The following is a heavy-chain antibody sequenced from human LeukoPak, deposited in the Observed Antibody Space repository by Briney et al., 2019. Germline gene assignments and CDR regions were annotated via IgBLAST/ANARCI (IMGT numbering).Heavy chain of an antibody. CDR1: GFTFSDYS. D-gene: IGHD7-27*01. CDR2: ISSGGSTI. Sequence: PGGSLRLSCESSGFTFSDYSMNWVRQAPGKGLEWVSYISSGGSTIYYADSVRGRFTISRDNAKNSLYLQMNSLRAEDTAVYYCAKDGGLWVSAHWGDSWGRGTLVTVSS. J-gene: IGHJ4*02. V-gene: IGHV3-48*01. CDR3: AKDGGLWVSAHWGDS.